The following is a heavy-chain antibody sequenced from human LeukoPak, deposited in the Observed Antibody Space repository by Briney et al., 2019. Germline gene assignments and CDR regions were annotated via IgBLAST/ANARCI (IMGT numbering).Heavy chain of an antibody. Sequence: PGGSLRLSCAASGFTFSSYAMSWVRQAPGKGLEWVSAISGSGGSTYYADSVKGRFTISRDNSKNTLYLQMNSLRAEDTAVYYCAKVTGYYYGSGSYRSDAFDIWGQGTMVTVSS. CDR2: ISGSGGST. D-gene: IGHD3-10*01. V-gene: IGHV3-23*01. CDR1: GFTFSSYA. CDR3: AKVTGYYYGSGSYRSDAFDI. J-gene: IGHJ3*02.